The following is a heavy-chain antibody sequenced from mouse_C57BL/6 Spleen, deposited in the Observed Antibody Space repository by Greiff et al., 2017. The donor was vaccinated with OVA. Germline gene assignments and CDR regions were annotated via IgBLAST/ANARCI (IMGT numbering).Heavy chain of an antibody. CDR3: ARWDGPSMDY. CDR1: GFTFSSYG. CDR2: ISSGGSYT. J-gene: IGHJ4*01. Sequence: EVQVVESGGDLVKPGGSLKLSCAASGFTFSSYGMSWVRQTPDKRLEWVATISSGGSYTYYPDSVKGRFTISRDNAKNTLYLQMSSLKSEDTAMYYCARWDGPSMDYWGQGTSVTVSS. D-gene: IGHD2-3*01. V-gene: IGHV5-6*01.